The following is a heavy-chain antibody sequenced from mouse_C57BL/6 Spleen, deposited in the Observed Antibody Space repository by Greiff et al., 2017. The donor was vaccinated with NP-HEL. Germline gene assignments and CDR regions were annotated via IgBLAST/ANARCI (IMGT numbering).Heavy chain of an antibody. V-gene: IGHV1-4*01. CDR2: INPSSGYT. CDR3: AREGIYYDYFYYAMDY. CDR1: GYTFTSYT. Sequence: VQLQESGAELARPGASVKMSCKASGYTFTSYTMHWVKQRPGQGLEWIGYINPSSGYTKYNQKFKDKATLTADKSSSTAYMQLSSLTSEDSAVYYCAREGIYYDYFYYAMDYWGQGTSVTVSS. D-gene: IGHD2-4*01. J-gene: IGHJ4*01.